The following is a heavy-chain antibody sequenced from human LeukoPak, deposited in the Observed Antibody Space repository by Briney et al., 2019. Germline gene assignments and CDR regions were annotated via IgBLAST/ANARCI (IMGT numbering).Heavy chain of an antibody. D-gene: IGHD3-10*01. V-gene: IGHV3-23*01. CDR2: ISGSGGST. Sequence: GGSLRLSCAASGFTFSSYAMSWVRQAPGKGLEWVSAISGSGGSTYYADSVKGRFTISRDNSKNTLYLQMNSLRAEDTAVYYCAKSHHMIRGSPRFDYWGQGTLVTVSS. J-gene: IGHJ4*02. CDR1: GFTFSSYA. CDR3: AKSHHMIRGSPRFDY.